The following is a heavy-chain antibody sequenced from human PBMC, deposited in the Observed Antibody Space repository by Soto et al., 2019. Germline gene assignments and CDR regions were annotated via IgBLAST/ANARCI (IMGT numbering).Heavy chain of an antibody. Sequence: EVQLLESGGGLVQPGGSLRLSCAASGFTFSSYVMSWVRQAPGKGLEWVSTISGSGGSTYYADSVKGRFTISRDNSKNTLYLQMTSLRAEDTAVYYCAKDGLGAYSYGSYYFDYWGQGTLVTVSS. J-gene: IGHJ4*02. CDR1: GFTFSSYV. CDR3: AKDGLGAYSYGSYYFDY. CDR2: ISGSGGST. V-gene: IGHV3-23*01. D-gene: IGHD5-18*01.